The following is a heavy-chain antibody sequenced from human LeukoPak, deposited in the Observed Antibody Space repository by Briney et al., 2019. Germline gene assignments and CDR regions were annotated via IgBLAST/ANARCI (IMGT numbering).Heavy chain of an antibody. CDR2: IWYDGSNK. J-gene: IGHJ6*04. CDR1: GFTFSSYG. Sequence: GGFLRLSCAASGFTFSSYGMHWVRQAPGKGLEWVAVIWYDGSNKYYADSVKGRFTISRDNSKNTLYLQMNSLRAEDTAVYYCARDYGSGSYLRTGASYYYYGMDVWGKGTTVTVSS. D-gene: IGHD3-10*01. CDR3: ARDYGSGSYLRTGASYYYYGMDV. V-gene: IGHV3-33*01.